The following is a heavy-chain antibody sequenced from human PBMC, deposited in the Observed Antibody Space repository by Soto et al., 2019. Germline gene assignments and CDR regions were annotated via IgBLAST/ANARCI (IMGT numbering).Heavy chain of an antibody. CDR1: GFTFSSYG. J-gene: IGHJ4*02. CDR2: ISYSGGST. D-gene: IGHD3-22*01. Sequence: AGGSLRLSCEASGFTFSSYGMSWVRQAPGKGLEWVSAISYSGGSTYYADSVKGRFTISRDNFKNTLYLQMNSLRAEDTAVYYCAKDLRDSSGYYYYIDYWGQGTLVTVSS. V-gene: IGHV3-23*01. CDR3: AKDLRDSSGYYYYIDY.